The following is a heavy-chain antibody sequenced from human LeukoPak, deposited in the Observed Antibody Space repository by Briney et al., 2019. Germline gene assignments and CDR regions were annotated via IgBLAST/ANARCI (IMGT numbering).Heavy chain of an antibody. CDR1: HGSFSASY. CDR3: ARQSLLSRLFDP. V-gene: IGHV4-34*01. Sequence: SETLSLTCAVYHGSFSASYWAWIRQSPGRGLEWIGEINDRGSTNYNPSLKSRVTIFVDTSKNQFSLRLSSLTAADAAVYYCARQSLLSRLFDPWGQGTLVTVSS. J-gene: IGHJ5*01. CDR2: INDRGST.